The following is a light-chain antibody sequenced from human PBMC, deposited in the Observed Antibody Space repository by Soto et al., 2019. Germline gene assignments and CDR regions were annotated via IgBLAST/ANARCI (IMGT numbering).Light chain of an antibody. CDR3: SSYTSSSTQA. CDR2: DVS. Sequence: QSALTQPASVSGSPGQSITISCTGTSSDVGGYNYVSWYQQHPGKAPKLMIYDVSNRPSGVSNRFSGSKSGNTASLTISGLQAEDEADYYCSSYTSSSTQAFGGGTQLTVL. J-gene: IGLJ2*01. V-gene: IGLV2-14*01. CDR1: SSDVGGYNY.